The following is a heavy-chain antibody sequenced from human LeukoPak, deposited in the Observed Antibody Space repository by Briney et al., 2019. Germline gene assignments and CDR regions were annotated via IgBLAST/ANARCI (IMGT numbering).Heavy chain of an antibody. CDR3: SIRGYSDEYFDF. CDR1: GYTFTNSW. Sequence: GESLKISCKGSGYTFTNSWIGWARQTPGKGLEWMGSIYPGDSDTRYSTSFQGHVTISHDNSISTAYLQWSSLKASSTAMYYCSIRGYSDEYFDFWGQGTLVTVSS. CDR2: IYPGDSDT. J-gene: IGHJ4*02. D-gene: IGHD5-12*01. V-gene: IGHV5-51*01.